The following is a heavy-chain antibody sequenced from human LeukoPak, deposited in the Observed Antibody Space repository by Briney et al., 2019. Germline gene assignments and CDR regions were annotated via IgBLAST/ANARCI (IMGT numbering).Heavy chain of an antibody. J-gene: IGHJ4*02. D-gene: IGHD5-18*01. CDR1: GYTFTSYA. CDR3: ARGTVVIGYSYGYLIDFDY. Sequence: GASVTVSCKASGYTFTSYAMHWVRQAPGQRLEWMGWINAGNGNTKYSQEFQGRVTITRDTSASTAYMELSSLRSEDMAVYYCARGTVVIGYSYGYLIDFDYWGQGTLVTVSS. V-gene: IGHV1-3*03. CDR2: INAGNGNT.